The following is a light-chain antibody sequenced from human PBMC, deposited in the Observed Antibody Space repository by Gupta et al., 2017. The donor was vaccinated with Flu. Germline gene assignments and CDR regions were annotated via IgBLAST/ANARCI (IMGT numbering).Light chain of an antibody. CDR3: QQYYTAPPFT. CDR1: QTILNSSNNKNY. J-gene: IGKJ5*01. V-gene: IGKV4-1*01. CDR2: WAS. Sequence: DIVLTQSPDSLSVSLGERATVSCRSSQTILNSSNNKNYLAWYQQKPGQPPKLLMSWASTRESGVPNRFTGSGSGTDFTLTITSLQAEDMAVYYCQQYYTAPPFTFGQGTRL.